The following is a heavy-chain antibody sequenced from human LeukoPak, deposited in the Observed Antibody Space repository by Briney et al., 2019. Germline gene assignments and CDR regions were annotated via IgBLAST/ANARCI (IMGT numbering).Heavy chain of an antibody. CDR1: GFTFSDYY. CDR3: ARDIVVVVAAKRSDAFDI. V-gene: IGHV4-38-2*02. D-gene: IGHD2-15*01. Sequence: PGGSLRLSCAASGFTFSDYYMSWIRQPPGKGLEWIGSIYYSGTTYYNPSLKSRVTISVDTSKNQFSLKLSSVTAADTAVYYCARDIVVVVAAKRSDAFDIWGQGTMVTVSS. CDR2: IYYSGTT. J-gene: IGHJ3*02.